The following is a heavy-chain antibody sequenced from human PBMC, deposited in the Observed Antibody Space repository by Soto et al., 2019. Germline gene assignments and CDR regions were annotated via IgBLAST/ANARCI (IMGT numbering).Heavy chain of an antibody. Sequence: SETLSLTCTVSGGSISSSSYYWGWIRQPPGKGLEWIGSIYYSGSTYYNPSLKSRVTISVDTSKNQFSLKLSSVTAADTAVYYCALLGSRAHNYMDVWGKGTTVTVSS. V-gene: IGHV4-39*01. D-gene: IGHD2-15*01. J-gene: IGHJ6*03. CDR3: ALLGSRAHNYMDV. CDR1: GGSISSSSYY. CDR2: IYYSGST.